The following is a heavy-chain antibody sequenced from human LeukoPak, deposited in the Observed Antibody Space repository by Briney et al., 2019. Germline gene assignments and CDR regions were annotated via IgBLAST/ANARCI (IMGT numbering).Heavy chain of an antibody. CDR2: ISAYNGNT. J-gene: IGHJ3*02. V-gene: IGHV1-18*04. CDR3: ARGTEGPDAFDI. D-gene: IGHD4-17*01. CDR1: GYTFTGYY. Sequence: GASVKVSCKASGYTFTGYYMHWVRQAPGQGLEWMGWISAYNGNTNYAQKLQGRVTMTTDTSTSTAYMELRSLRSDDTAVYYCARGTEGPDAFDIWGQGTMVTVPS.